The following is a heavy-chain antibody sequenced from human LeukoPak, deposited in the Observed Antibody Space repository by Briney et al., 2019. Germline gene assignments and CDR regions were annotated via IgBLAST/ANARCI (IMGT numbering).Heavy chain of an antibody. CDR1: GFTFSSYW. J-gene: IGHJ4*02. D-gene: IGHD6-19*01. CDR3: ASSGWYRKREFDY. Sequence: GGSLRLSCAASGFTFSSYWMSWVRQAPGKGLEWLANIKQDGSEKYYVDSVKGRFTISRDNAKNSLYLQMNSLRAEDTAVYYCASSGWYRKREFDYWGQGTLVTVSS. V-gene: IGHV3-7*01. CDR2: IKQDGSEK.